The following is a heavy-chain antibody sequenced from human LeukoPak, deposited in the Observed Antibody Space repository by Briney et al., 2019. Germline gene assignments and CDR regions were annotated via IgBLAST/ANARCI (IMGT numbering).Heavy chain of an antibody. V-gene: IGHV4-34*01. CDR1: GGSFSGYY. D-gene: IGHD2-15*01. Sequence: TSETLSLTCAVYGGSFSGYYWSWIRQPPGKGLEWIGEINHSGSTNYNPSLKSRVTISVDTSKNQFSLKLSSVTAADTAVYYCARATDSIVHWFDPWGQGTLVTVSS. CDR2: INHSGST. CDR3: ARATDSIVHWFDP. J-gene: IGHJ5*02.